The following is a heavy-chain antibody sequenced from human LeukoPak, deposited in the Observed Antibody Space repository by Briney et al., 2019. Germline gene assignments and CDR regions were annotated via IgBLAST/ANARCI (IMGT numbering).Heavy chain of an antibody. Sequence: ASVKVSCKASGYTSTGYYMHWVRQAPGQGLEWMGWINPNSGGTNYAQKFQGRVTMTRDTSISTAYMELSRLRSDDTAVYYCAREGYCSGGSCYPWFDPWGQGTLVTVSS. CDR2: INPNSGGT. D-gene: IGHD2-15*01. CDR1: GYTSTGYY. V-gene: IGHV1-2*02. CDR3: AREGYCSGGSCYPWFDP. J-gene: IGHJ5*02.